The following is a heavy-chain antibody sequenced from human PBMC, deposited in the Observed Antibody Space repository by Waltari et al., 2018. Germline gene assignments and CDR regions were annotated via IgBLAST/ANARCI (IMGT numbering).Heavy chain of an antibody. J-gene: IGHJ4*02. CDR2: IYPGDSDT. Sequence: VQLVQSGAEVKKPGSSVKVSCKASGGTFSSYAISWVRQMPGKGLEWMGIIYPGDSDTRYSPSFQGQVTISADKSISTAYLQWSSLKASDTAMYYCARLGGGPDPYYFDYWGQGTLVTVSS. CDR1: GGTFSSYA. CDR3: ARLGGGPDPYYFDY. V-gene: IGHV5-51*01. D-gene: IGHD2-15*01.